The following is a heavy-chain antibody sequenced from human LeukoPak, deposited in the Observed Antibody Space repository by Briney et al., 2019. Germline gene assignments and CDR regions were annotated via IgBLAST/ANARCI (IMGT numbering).Heavy chain of an antibody. Sequence: GSSVKVSCKASGGTFSSYTISWVRQAPGQGLEWMGRIIPILGIANYAQKFQGRVTITADKSTSTAYMELSSLRSEDTAVYYCARSPSVEMAPHYFFDYWGQGTLVTVSS. CDR1: GGTFSSYT. CDR2: IIPILGIA. D-gene: IGHD5-24*01. V-gene: IGHV1-69*02. CDR3: ARSPSVEMAPHYFFDY. J-gene: IGHJ4*02.